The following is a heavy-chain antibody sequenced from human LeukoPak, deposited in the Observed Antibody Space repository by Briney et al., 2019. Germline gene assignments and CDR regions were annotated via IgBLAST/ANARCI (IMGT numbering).Heavy chain of an antibody. V-gene: IGHV4-39*01. J-gene: IGHJ4*02. D-gene: IGHD6-19*01. Sequence: PSETLSLTCTVSGGSIRSSYYYWGWIRQPPGKGLEWIASISYSGATYYNPSLKSRVTMSVDTSNNQISLKVSSVTAADTALYYCARTAVAAVNLDYWGQGTLVTVSS. CDR3: ARTAVAAVNLDY. CDR1: GGSIRSSYYY. CDR2: ISYSGAT.